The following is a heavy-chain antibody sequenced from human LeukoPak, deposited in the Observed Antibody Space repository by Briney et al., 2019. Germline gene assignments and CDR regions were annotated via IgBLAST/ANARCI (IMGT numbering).Heavy chain of an antibody. CDR3: ARDRGGITMIVVVYHAFDI. Sequence: GGSLRLSCAASGFTFSSCWMSWVRQAPGKGLEWVANIKQDGSEKYYVDSVKGRFTISRDNAKNSLYLQMNSLRAEDTAVYYCARDRGGITMIVVVYHAFDIWGQGTMVTVSS. V-gene: IGHV3-7*01. J-gene: IGHJ3*02. CDR1: GFTFSSCW. D-gene: IGHD3-22*01. CDR2: IKQDGSEK.